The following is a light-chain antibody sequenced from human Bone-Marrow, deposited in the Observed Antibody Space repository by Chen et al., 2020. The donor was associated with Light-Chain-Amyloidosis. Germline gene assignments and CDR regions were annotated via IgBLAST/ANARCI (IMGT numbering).Light chain of an antibody. J-gene: IGKJ2*01. CDR1: RSISTY. CDR2: GAS. CDR3: QQYADLPYT. Sequence: DIQMTQSPSSLSASLGDRVTITCRASRSISTYLNWYQHKPGKAPNLLIYGASSLRTGVPSRFSGSGSGTDFTLTISGLQREDIATYYCQQYADLPYTFGQGTNLEIK. V-gene: IGKV1-39*01.